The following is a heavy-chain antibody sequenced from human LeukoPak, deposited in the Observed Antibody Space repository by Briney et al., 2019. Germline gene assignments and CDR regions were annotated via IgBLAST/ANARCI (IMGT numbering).Heavy chain of an antibody. V-gene: IGHV3-48*03. Sequence: GGSLRLSCAASGFTFSSYAMSWVRQAPGKGLEWVSYISSSGSTIYYADSVKGRFTISRDNAKNSLYLQMNSLRAEDTAVYYCARVGSGSKYNWFDPWGQGTLVTVSS. J-gene: IGHJ5*02. CDR2: ISSSGSTI. D-gene: IGHD1-26*01. CDR3: ARVGSGSKYNWFDP. CDR1: GFTFSSYA.